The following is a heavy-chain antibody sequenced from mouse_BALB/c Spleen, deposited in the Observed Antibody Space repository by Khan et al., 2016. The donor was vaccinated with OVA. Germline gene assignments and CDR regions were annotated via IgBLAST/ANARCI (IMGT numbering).Heavy chain of an antibody. J-gene: IGHJ3*01. D-gene: IGHD2-1*01. CDR3: AGLYYSWFAN. V-gene: IGHV1S81*02. CDR1: GYTFTNYW. Sequence: QVQLQQSGAELVKPGASVKLSCKASGYTFTNYWMHWVKQRPGQGLEWIGEINPSNGRTNNNEKFKSKATLTVDKSSSTAYMQLSSLTSEDSAVYYCAGLYYSWFANWGRGTLVTVSA. CDR2: INPSNGRT.